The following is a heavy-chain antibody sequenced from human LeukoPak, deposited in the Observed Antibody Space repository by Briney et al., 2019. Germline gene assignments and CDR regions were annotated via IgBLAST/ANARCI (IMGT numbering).Heavy chain of an antibody. Sequence: GESLKISCKGYGYSFTTYWIGWVRQMPGKGLEWMGIIYPGDSDTRYSPSFQGQVTISADKSISTAYLQWSSLKASDTAMYYCAVYRGAAGPRMGFLGIWGQGTMVTVSS. CDR3: AVYRGAAGPRMGFLGI. CDR1: GYSFTTYW. D-gene: IGHD6-13*01. J-gene: IGHJ3*02. V-gene: IGHV5-51*01. CDR2: IYPGDSDT.